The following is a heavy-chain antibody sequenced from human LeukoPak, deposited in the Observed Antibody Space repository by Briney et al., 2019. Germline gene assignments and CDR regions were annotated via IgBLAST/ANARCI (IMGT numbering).Heavy chain of an antibody. Sequence: GGSLRLSCAASGFTFSSYDIHQVRQAPGQGMGWVGFIRYDGSNKYYADSVRGRFTISRDNSKKTLYLQMNSLRAENTAVYFCAKGSKAVLFTRDRYMDVWGKGTTVTISS. V-gene: IGHV3-30*02. J-gene: IGHJ6*03. CDR1: GFTFSSYD. CDR2: IRYDGSNK. CDR3: AKGSKAVLFTRDRYMDV. D-gene: IGHD6-19*01.